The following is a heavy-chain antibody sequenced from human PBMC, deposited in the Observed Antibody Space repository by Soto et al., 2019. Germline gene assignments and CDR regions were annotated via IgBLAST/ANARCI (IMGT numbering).Heavy chain of an antibody. D-gene: IGHD6-13*01. CDR3: VRGKGNYDSSSWYY. V-gene: IGHV4-31*03. Sequence: PSETLSLTCSVSDGSMNSGGYYWSWIRQLPGKGLEWIGFIHYSGSTHYSPSLKSRVSISIETSKNHFSLMLSSVTAADTAVYYCVRGKGNYDSSSWYYWGQGTPVIVSS. CDR1: DGSMNSGGYY. J-gene: IGHJ4*02. CDR2: IHYSGST.